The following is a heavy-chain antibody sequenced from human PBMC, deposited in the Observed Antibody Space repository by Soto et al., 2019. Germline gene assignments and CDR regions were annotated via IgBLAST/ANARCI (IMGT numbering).Heavy chain of an antibody. CDR2: MNPNSGHT. CDR3: ARGSIWSGGYGMDV. J-gene: IGHJ6*02. CDR1: GYTFTTYD. V-gene: IGHV1-8*01. Sequence: QVQLVQSGAEVKKPGASVKVSCKASGYTFTTYDINWVRQATGQGLEWMGWMNPNSGHTVYAQKFQGRVTVTRDTSINTAYMELSGTRSADTAVYYCARGSIWSGGYGMDVWGQGTTVTVSS. D-gene: IGHD2-21*01.